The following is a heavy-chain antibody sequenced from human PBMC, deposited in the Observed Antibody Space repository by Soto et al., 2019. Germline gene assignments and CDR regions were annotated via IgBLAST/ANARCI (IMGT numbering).Heavy chain of an antibody. CDR3: ARVPAAAGTPWALDY. V-gene: IGHV1-46*01. Sequence: ASVKVSCKASGYTFTSYYMHWVRQAPGQGLEWMGIINPSGGSTSYAQKFQGRVTMTRDTSTSTVYMELSSLRSEDTAVYYCARVPAAAGTPWALDYWGQGTLVT. J-gene: IGHJ4*02. CDR1: GYTFTSYY. D-gene: IGHD6-13*01. CDR2: INPSGGST.